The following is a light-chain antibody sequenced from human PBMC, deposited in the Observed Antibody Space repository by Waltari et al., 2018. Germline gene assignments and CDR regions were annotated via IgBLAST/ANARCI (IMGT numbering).Light chain of an antibody. CDR2: GAS. J-gene: IGKJ4*01. CDR1: QSISEY. CDR3: QQSYT. Sequence: VTITCRASQSISEYLKWYQQKPGKAPKLLFYGASSLQSGVPSRFSGSGSGTDFTLSITSLQPEDSATYYCQQSYTFGGGTKVEIK. V-gene: IGKV1-39*01.